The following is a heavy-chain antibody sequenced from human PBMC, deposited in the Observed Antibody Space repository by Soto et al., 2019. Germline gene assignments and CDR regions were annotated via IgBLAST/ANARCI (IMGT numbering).Heavy chain of an antibody. Sequence: SETLSLTCTVSGGSISSGDYYWSWIRQPPGKGLEWIGYIYYSGSTYYNPSLKSRVTISVDTSKNQFSLKLSSVTAADTAVYYCARDGPGVLGVGATSYGMDVWGQGPTVTVSS. D-gene: IGHD1-26*01. V-gene: IGHV4-30-4*01. CDR3: ARDGPGVLGVGATSYGMDV. CDR1: GGSISSGDYY. CDR2: IYYSGST. J-gene: IGHJ6*02.